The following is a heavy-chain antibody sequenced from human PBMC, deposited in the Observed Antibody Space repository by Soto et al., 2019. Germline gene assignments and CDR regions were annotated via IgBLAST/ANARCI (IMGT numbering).Heavy chain of an antibody. CDR1: GGSISSSRYY. D-gene: IGHD3-10*01. CDR2: IYYSGST. CDR3: ASGSEYDYTTAQAFDP. J-gene: IGHJ5*02. V-gene: IGHV4-39*01. Sequence: QLQLQESGPGLVKASETLSLTCKVSGGSISSSRYYWGWIRQSPGKGLEWIGSIYYSGSTLYNPSRETRVTISVDTSKTQFSLSLRSVTAADTVVYYSASGSEYDYTTAQAFDPWGQGTLVSVSS.